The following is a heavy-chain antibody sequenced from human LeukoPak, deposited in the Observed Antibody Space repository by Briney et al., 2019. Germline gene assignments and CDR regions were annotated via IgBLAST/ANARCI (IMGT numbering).Heavy chain of an antibody. CDR3: AYTSTVVTPFDS. V-gene: IGHV2-5*02. CDR1: GFSLSTTGVG. J-gene: IGHJ4*02. Sequence: SGPTLVKPTQTLKLTCTFSGFSLSTTGVGVGWIRQPPGKALEWLALIYWDADKRYNSSLKRRLTIIKDTSKNQVVLTLTDLDPLDTATYYCAYTSTVVTPFDSWGRGILVTVSS. CDR2: IYWDADK. D-gene: IGHD4-23*01.